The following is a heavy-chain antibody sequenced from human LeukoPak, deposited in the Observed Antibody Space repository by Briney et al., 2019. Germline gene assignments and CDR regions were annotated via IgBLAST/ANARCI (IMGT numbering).Heavy chain of an antibody. CDR2: IKQDGSET. J-gene: IGHJ4*02. D-gene: IGHD1-1*01. CDR3: ARAPPYSAGGIDY. Sequence: PGGSLRLSCAASGFTFSNYWMNWVRQAPGKGLEWVANIKQDGSETRYVDSVKGRFTISRDNAKNTLYLQMNSLRAEDTAVYYCARAPPYSAGGIDYWGQGTLVTVSS. CDR1: GFTFSNYW. V-gene: IGHV3-7*01.